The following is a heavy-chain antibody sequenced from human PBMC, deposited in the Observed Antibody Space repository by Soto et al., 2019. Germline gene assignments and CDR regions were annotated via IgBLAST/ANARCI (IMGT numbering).Heavy chain of an antibody. D-gene: IGHD6-19*01. Sequence: QVQLVESGGGLVKPGGSLRLSCAASGFTFSDYYKSWIRQAPGKGPEWVSHMRGSGSPIYYADSVKGRFTISRDNTKNSLYLQMNIQRAEDTAMYYCARHALVLTVADPFEYWGQGTLVTVSS. J-gene: IGHJ4*02. CDR1: GFTFSDYY. CDR3: ARHALVLTVADPFEY. CDR2: MRGSGSPI. V-gene: IGHV3-11*01.